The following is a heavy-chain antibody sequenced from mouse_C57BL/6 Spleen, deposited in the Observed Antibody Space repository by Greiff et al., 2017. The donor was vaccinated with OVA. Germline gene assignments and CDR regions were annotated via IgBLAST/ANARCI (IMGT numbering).Heavy chain of an antibody. Sequence: EVQVVESGPVLVKPGASVKMSCKASGYTFTDYYMNWVKQSHGKSLEWIGVINPYNGGTSYNQKFKGKATLTVDKSSSTAYMELNSLTSEDSAVYYCARAGTDAMDYWGQGTSVTVSS. J-gene: IGHJ4*01. CDR3: ARAGTDAMDY. V-gene: IGHV1-19*01. CDR1: GYTFTDYY. D-gene: IGHD4-1*01. CDR2: INPYNGGT.